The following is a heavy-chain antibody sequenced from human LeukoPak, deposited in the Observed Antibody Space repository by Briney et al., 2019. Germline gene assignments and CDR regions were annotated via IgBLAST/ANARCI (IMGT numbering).Heavy chain of an antibody. CDR2: ISPNSGGT. CDR1: GYTFTGYY. J-gene: IGHJ4*02. V-gene: IGHV1-2*02. CDR3: ARVPPKAMVRGVSFDY. Sequence: ASVKVSCKASGYTFTGYYMHWMRQAPGQGLEWMGWISPNSGGTNYAQKFQGRVTMTRDTSISTAYMELSRLRSDDTAVYYCARVPPKAMVRGVSFDYWGQGTLVTVSS. D-gene: IGHD3-10*01.